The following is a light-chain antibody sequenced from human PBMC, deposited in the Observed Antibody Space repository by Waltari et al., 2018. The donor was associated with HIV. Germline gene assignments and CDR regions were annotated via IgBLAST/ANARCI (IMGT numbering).Light chain of an antibody. J-gene: IGKJ1*01. V-gene: IGKV3-20*01. CDR3: QQSET. CDR1: PSVSSSY. Sequence: DIVLTQSPGTLSLSPGERATLSCRASPSVSSSYLAWYQQKSGQAPRLLIYGASSRATGIPDRFSGSGSGTEFTLTIARLEPEDCAVYYCQQSETFGQGTRVEIK. CDR2: GAS.